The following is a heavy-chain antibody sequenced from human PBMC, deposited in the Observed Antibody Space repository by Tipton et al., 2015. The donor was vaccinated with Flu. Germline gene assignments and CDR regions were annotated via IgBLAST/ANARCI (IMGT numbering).Heavy chain of an antibody. D-gene: IGHD2-8*02. J-gene: IGHJ3*02. Sequence: TLSLTCTVSGGSISSSSHYWGWIRQPPGKGLEWIGSIYHSGSTYYNPSLKSRVTISVDTSKNQFSLKLGSVTAGDTAVYYCARRDCAGGICYSRVCDAFDIWGQGTLVTVSS. CDR1: GGSISSSSHY. CDR2: IYHSGST. V-gene: IGHV4-39*07. CDR3: ARRDCAGGICYSRVCDAFDI.